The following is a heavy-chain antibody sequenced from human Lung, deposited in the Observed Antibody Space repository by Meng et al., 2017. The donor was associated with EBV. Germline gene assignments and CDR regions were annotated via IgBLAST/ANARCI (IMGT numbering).Heavy chain of an antibody. CDR3: ARGGNFDP. D-gene: IGHD2/OR15-2a*01. V-gene: IGHV7-4-1*02. CDR2: IRTNPGTP. CDR1: DYTFSTYT. J-gene: IGHJ5*02. Sequence: QLGQYGSECNKPGGTIRVSCKASDYTFSTYTINWVRQDHGRGLEWMGWIRTNPGTPTYTQSFTGRFVFSLDTSVSTAYLQISSLQAEDTAVYYCARGGNFDPWGQGTLVTVSS.